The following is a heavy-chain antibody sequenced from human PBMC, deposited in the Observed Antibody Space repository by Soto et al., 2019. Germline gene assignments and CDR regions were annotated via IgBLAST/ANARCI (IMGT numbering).Heavy chain of an antibody. J-gene: IGHJ6*02. CDR2: IYYSGST. V-gene: IGHV4-59*01. CDR3: ARDSPNYDFWSGYGPLHYYGMDV. Sequence: LSLTCTVSGGSISSYYWSWIRQPPGKGLEWIGYIYYSGSTNYNPSLKSRVTISVDTSKNQFSLKLSSVTAADTAVYYCARDSPNYDFWSGYGPLHYYGMDVWGQGTTVTVS. CDR1: GGSISSYY. D-gene: IGHD3-3*01.